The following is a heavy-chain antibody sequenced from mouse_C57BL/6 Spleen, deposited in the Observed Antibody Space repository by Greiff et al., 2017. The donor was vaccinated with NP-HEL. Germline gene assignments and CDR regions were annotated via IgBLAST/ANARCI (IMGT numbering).Heavy chain of an antibody. J-gene: IGHJ4*01. CDR1: GFTFSDYG. CDR2: ISSGSSTI. Sequence: EVQGVESGGGLVKPGGSLKLSCAASGFTFSDYGMHWVRQAPEKGLEWVAYISSGSSTIYYADTVKGRFTISRDNAKNTLFLQMTSLRSEDTAMYYCARPKDYYGSSYGAMDYWGQGTSVTVSS. V-gene: IGHV5-17*01. CDR3: ARPKDYYGSSYGAMDY. D-gene: IGHD1-1*01.